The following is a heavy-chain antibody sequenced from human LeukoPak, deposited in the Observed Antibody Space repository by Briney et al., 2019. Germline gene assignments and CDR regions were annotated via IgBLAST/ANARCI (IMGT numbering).Heavy chain of an antibody. CDR1: GFTFSSYA. CDR3: AKDISEARDYFDY. V-gene: IGHV3-23*01. CDR2: ISGNGGST. J-gene: IGHJ4*02. Sequence: GGSLRLSCAASGFTFSSYAMSWVRQAPGKGLEWVSAISGNGGSTYYADSVKGRFTISRDNSKNTLSPQMNSLRAEDTAVYYCAKDISEARDYFDYWGQGTLVTVSS.